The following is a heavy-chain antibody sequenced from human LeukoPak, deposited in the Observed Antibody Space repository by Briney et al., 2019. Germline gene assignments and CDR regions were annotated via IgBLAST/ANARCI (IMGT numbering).Heavy chain of an antibody. CDR3: ARDVGLTYYDILTGYLTANYYYYGMDV. CDR2: INTNTGNP. V-gene: IGHV7-4-1*02. CDR1: GYTFTSYA. D-gene: IGHD3-9*01. J-gene: IGHJ6*02. Sequence: ASVKVSCKASGYTFTSYAMNWVRQAPGQGLEWMGWINTNTGNPTYAQGFTGRFVFSLDTSASTAYLQISSLKAEDTAVYYCARDVGLTYYDILTGYLTANYYYYGMDVWGQGTTVTVSS.